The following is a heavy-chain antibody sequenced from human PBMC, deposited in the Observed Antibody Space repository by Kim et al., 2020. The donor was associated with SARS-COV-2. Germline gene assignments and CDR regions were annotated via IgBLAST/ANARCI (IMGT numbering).Heavy chain of an antibody. Sequence: TLSLTCTVSGGSISSGGYYWSWIRQHPGKGLEWIGYIYYSGSTYYNPSLKSRVTISVDTSKNQFSLKLSSVTAADTAVYYCAGTPEYSSSWYVDYWGQGTLVTVSS. D-gene: IGHD6-13*01. CDR1: GGSISSGGYY. CDR2: IYYSGST. J-gene: IGHJ4*02. V-gene: IGHV4-31*03. CDR3: AGTPEYSSSWYVDY.